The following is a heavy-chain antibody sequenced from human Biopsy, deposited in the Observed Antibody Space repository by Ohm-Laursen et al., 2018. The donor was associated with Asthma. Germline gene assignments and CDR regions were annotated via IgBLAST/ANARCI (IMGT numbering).Heavy chain of an antibody. D-gene: IGHD3-3*01. CDR2: ISYDGSNK. Sequence: SLRLSCAASGFTFSSYGMHWVRQAPGKGLEWVAVISYDGSNKYYADSVKGRFTISRDNSKKTLYLQMNSLRAEDTAVYYCASQSSGPDFWSGYYYFDYWGQGTLVTVSS. CDR3: ASQSSGPDFWSGYYYFDY. J-gene: IGHJ4*02. CDR1: GFTFSSYG. V-gene: IGHV3-30*03.